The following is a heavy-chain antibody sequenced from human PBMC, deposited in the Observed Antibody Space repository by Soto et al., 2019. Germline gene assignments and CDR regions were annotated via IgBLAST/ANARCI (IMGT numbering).Heavy chain of an antibody. D-gene: IGHD2-8*01. CDR2: ISWGGGNK. CDR3: ARAHDLMGYDS. CDR1: GSAFSGSA. J-gene: IGHJ4*02. V-gene: IGHV3-30-3*01. Sequence: GGSLRLSCVDSGSAFSGSAMHWVRQAPGKGLDWVALISWGGGNKDYADSVKGRFTISRDNSKNTVYLQMNSLRTEDTAVYYCARAHDLMGYDSWGQGTLVTVSS.